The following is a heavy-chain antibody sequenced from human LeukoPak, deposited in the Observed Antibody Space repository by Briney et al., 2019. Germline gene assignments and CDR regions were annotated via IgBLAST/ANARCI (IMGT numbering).Heavy chain of an antibody. CDR3: ARVYPDV. CDR1: GGSISSYY. CDR2: IYTSGST. V-gene: IGHV4-4*07. J-gene: IGHJ6*02. Sequence: SENMSLTSTGSGGSISSYYWSWIRQPAGKGLEWIGSIYTSGSTHYNPSLKSRVTMSGDSYKNQFSLKLSSVIAADTAVYFCARVYPDVWGQGTTGTVSS. D-gene: IGHD2-8*01.